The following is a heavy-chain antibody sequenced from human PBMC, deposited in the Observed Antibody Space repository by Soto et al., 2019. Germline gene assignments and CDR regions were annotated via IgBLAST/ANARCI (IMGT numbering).Heavy chain of an antibody. J-gene: IGHJ4*02. Sequence: EVQLVESGGGLVQPGGSLRLSCVASGFTFGTYTMSWVRQAPGQGLEWLSGIYGGGDGISYADSVKGRFTMSRDNSRNTLYLQLNSLRSDDTAIYYCAKDRQPDGFWPFDHWGRGTLIIVSS. CDR3: AKDRQPDGFWPFDH. CDR2: IYGGGDGI. D-gene: IGHD3-3*01. CDR1: GFTFGTYT. V-gene: IGHV3-23*04.